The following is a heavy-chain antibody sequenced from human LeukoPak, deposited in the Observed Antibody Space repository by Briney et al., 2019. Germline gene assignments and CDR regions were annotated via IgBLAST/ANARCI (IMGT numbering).Heavy chain of an antibody. CDR3: ARGLSGDFWSGYYDFGY. CDR2: INPNRGGT. Sequence: ASVKVSCKASGYTFTGYYMHWVRQAPGQGLEWMGWINPNRGGTNYAQKFQGRVSMNRDTSISTAYMELSRLRYDDTAVYYCARGLSGDFWSGYYDFGYWGQGTMVTVSS. CDR1: GYTFTGYY. J-gene: IGHJ4*02. D-gene: IGHD3-3*01. V-gene: IGHV1-2*02.